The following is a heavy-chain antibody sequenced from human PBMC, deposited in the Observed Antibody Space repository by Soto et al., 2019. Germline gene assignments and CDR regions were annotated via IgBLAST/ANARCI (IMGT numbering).Heavy chain of an antibody. J-gene: IGHJ6*02. D-gene: IGHD4-17*01. CDR2: VRSKANGYAT. CDR1: GGTFSGSA. CDR3: ARQGYGGYYGLDV. V-gene: IGHV3-73*01. Sequence: GGSLRLSCAASGGTFSGSAIHWVRQTSGKGLEWVGRVRSKANGYATSYAASVQGRFNISRDDSKKMAYLQMNSLKTEDTALYYCARQGYGGYYGLDVWGQGTTVTVSS.